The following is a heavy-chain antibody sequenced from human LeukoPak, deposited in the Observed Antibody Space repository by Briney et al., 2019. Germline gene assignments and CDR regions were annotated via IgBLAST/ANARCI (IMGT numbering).Heavy chain of an antibody. V-gene: IGHV4-61*08. CDR1: GGSISSGGYY. Sequence: SETLSLTCTVSGGSISSGGYYWSWIRQPPGKGLEWIGYIYYSGSTNYNPSLKSRVTISVDTSKNQFSLKLSSVTAADTAVYYCARVVGATYAFDIWGQGTMVTVSS. D-gene: IGHD1-26*01. J-gene: IGHJ3*02. CDR3: ARVVGATYAFDI. CDR2: IYYSGST.